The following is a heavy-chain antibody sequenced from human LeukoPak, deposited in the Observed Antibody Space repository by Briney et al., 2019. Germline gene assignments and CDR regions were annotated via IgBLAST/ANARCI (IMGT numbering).Heavy chain of an antibody. D-gene: IGHD3-3*01. J-gene: IGHJ6*02. CDR2: IYDSGST. CDR1: GGSIRSSYYY. V-gene: IGHV4-39*07. CDR3: ARAASPHYDFWSGYYPTGMDV. Sequence: SETLSLTCTVSGGSIRSSYYYWGWIRQPPGKGLEWIGSIYDSGSTYYNPSLKSRVTISVDTSKNQFSLKLSSVTAADTAVYYCARAASPHYDFWSGYYPTGMDVWGQGTTVTVSS.